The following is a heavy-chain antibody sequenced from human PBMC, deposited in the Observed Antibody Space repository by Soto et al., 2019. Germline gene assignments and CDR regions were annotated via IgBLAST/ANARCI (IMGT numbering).Heavy chain of an antibody. CDR2: ILFDGSDN. CDR3: VKDMGYCSGGSCYWGAYFYYYMDV. CDR1: GFSFNNFG. D-gene: IGHD2-15*01. J-gene: IGHJ6*03. V-gene: IGHV3-30*18. Sequence: QVQLVESGGGVVQPGGSLRISCAAPGFSFNNFGMHWVRQAPGKGLEGGAGILFDGSDNWYADSVKGRFTISRDNSKNTLYLHMNSLTAEDTAVYYCVKDMGYCSGGSCYWGAYFYYYMDVWGKGTTVTVSS.